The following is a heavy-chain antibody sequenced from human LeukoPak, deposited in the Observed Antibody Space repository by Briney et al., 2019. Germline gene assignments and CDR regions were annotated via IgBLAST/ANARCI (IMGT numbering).Heavy chain of an antibody. Sequence: GASVKVSCKASGYTFTGYYMHWVRQAPGQGLEWIGWINPNSGGTNYAQKFQGRVTMTRDTSISTAYMELSRLRSDDTAVYYCARGPPPMVRGVMDYWGQGTLVTVSS. CDR2: INPNSGGT. CDR1: GYTFTGYY. V-gene: IGHV1-2*02. CDR3: ARGPPPMVRGVMDY. D-gene: IGHD3-10*01. J-gene: IGHJ4*02.